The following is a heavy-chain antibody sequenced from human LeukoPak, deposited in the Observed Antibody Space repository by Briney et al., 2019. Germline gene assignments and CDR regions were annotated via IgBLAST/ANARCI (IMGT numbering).Heavy chain of an antibody. Sequence: GRSLRLSCAASGFTFSSYGMHWVRQAPGKGLEWVAVIWYDGSNKYYADSVKGRFTISRDNSKNTLYLQMNSLRAEDTAVYYCARGLRFLEWLLTIFDYWGQGTLVTVSS. V-gene: IGHV3-33*01. J-gene: IGHJ4*02. CDR3: ARGLRFLEWLLTIFDY. D-gene: IGHD3-3*01. CDR1: GFTFSSYG. CDR2: IWYDGSNK.